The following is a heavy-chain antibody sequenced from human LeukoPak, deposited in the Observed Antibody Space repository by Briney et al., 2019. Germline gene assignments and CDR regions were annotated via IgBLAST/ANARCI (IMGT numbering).Heavy chain of an antibody. CDR1: GVSIVSSAYS. CDR3: VGEPTGGHRFDY. J-gene: IGHJ4*02. D-gene: IGHD2-15*01. V-gene: IGHV4-30-2*01. CDR2: IYHSGST. Sequence: SETLSLTCTVSGVSIVSSAYSWSWIRQPPGKGLEWIGYIYHSGSTLYNPSLKSRVTISLDRSKDQLSLRLSSVTAADTAVYFCVGEPTGGHRFDYWGQGTLVTVSS.